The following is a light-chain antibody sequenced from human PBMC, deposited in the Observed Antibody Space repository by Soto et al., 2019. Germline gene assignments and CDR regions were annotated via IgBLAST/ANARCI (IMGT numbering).Light chain of an antibody. CDR2: KIS. CDR3: MHAAQFPHT. J-gene: IGKJ4*01. V-gene: IGKV2-24*01. CDR1: QSLVHSDGNTY. Sequence: DIVMTQTPLSSPVTLGQPASISCRSSQSLVHSDGNTYFSWLQQRPGQPPRVLIYKISTRFSGVPDRLSGSGAGTDFTLKISRVEAEGVGVYYCMHAAQFPHTFGGGTKVEIK.